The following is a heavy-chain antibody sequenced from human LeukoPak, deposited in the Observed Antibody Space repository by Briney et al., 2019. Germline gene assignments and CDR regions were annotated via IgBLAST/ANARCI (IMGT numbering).Heavy chain of an antibody. D-gene: IGHD2-2*01. CDR1: GYTFTGYY. CDR2: INPNSGGT. CDR3: ARVSFQLPTLVDY. Sequence: ASVKVSCKASGYTFTGYYMHWVRQAPGQGLEWMGWINPNSGGTNYAQKFQGRVTITRDTSISTAYMELSRLRSDDTAVYYCARVSFQLPTLVDYWGQGTLVTVSS. J-gene: IGHJ4*02. V-gene: IGHV1-2*02.